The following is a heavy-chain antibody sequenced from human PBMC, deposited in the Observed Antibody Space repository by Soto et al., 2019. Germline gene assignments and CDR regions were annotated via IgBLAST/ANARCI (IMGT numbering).Heavy chain of an antibody. CDR3: ARDGHPIAVAGTGYFQH. Sequence: GGSLRLSCAASGFTFSSYWMSWVRQAPGKGLEWVAVIWYDGSNKYYADSVKGRFTISRDNSKNTLYLQMNSLRAEDTAVYYCARDGHPIAVAGTGYFQHWGQGTLVTVSS. V-gene: IGHV3-33*08. CDR1: GFTFSSYW. CDR2: IWYDGSNK. J-gene: IGHJ1*01. D-gene: IGHD6-19*01.